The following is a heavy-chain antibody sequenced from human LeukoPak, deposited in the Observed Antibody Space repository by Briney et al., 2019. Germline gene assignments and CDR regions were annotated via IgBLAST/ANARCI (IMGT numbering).Heavy chain of an antibody. V-gene: IGHV1-2*06. J-gene: IGHJ4*02. Sequence: ASVPVSCKASGYTFTGYYMHWVRQAPGQGLEWMGRINPNSGDTKYAQKFQGRVTMTRDTSITTAYMELSSLRSDDTAMYYCARENTLDNWGQGTLVTVST. CDR2: INPNSGDT. CDR3: ARENTLDN. CDR1: GYTFTGYY.